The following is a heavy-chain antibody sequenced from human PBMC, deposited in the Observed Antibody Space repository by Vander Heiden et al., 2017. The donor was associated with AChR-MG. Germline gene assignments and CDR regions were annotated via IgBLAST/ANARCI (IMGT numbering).Heavy chain of an antibody. V-gene: IGHV4-34*01. CDR3: ARGGPWTTTRLLQYFQQ. CDR2: INHSGRT. Sequence: QVQLQQWGAGLLKPSETLSLTCAVYGGSFRGYYWSWIRQPPGKGLEWIGEINHSGRTNYNPSLKSRVTISVDTSKNQFSLKLSSVTAADTAVYYCARGGPWTTTRLLQYFQQWGQGTLVTVSS. D-gene: IGHD1-1*01. J-gene: IGHJ1*01. CDR1: GGSFRGYY.